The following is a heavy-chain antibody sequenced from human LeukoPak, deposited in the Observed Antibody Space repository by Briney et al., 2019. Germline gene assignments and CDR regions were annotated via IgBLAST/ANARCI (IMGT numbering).Heavy chain of an antibody. CDR2: ISGGGGSA. CDR1: AFTFSSYA. Sequence: GGSLRPSCAASAFTFSSYAMSCVRQAPGKGLEWVSAISGGGGSAYYTDSVKGRFTISRDNSKNTRYVQMNSLRAEDTAVYYCAKDRPPRSFWYWGQGTLVTVSS. V-gene: IGHV3-23*01. J-gene: IGHJ4*02. CDR3: AKDRPPRSFWY. D-gene: IGHD1-26*01.